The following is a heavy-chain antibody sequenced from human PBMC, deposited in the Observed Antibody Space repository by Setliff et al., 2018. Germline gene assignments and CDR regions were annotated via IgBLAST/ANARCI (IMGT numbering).Heavy chain of an antibody. J-gene: IGHJ2*01. CDR1: GGSISSSSYY. V-gene: IGHV4-39*01. CDR3: ATLLSSWQNWYFDL. Sequence: PSETLSLTCTVSGGSISSSSYYWGWIRQPPGKGLEWIANIYYSGSTYYNPSLKSRVTISVDTSKNQFSLKLSSVTAADTAVYYCATLLSSWQNWYFDLWGRGTLVTVS. D-gene: IGHD6-13*01. CDR2: IYYSGST.